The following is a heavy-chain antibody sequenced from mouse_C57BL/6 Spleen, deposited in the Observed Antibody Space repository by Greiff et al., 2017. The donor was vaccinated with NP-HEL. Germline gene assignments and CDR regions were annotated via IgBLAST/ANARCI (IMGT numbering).Heavy chain of an antibody. J-gene: IGHJ3*01. Sequence: EVQLQQSGPELVKPGASVKISCKASGYTFTDYYMNWVKQSHGKSLEWIGDINPNNGGTSYNQKFKGKATLTVDKSSSTAYMELRSLTSEDSAVYDCARMAYYSNWFAYWGQGTLVTVSA. CDR2: INPNNGGT. CDR3: ARMAYYSNWFAY. D-gene: IGHD2-5*01. V-gene: IGHV1-26*01. CDR1: GYTFTDYY.